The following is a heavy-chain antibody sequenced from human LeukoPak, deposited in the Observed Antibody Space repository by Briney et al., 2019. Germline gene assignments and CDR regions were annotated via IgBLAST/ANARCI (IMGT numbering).Heavy chain of an antibody. CDR1: GFTFSNYA. CDR3: AKVYHNYDSLDS. CDR2: ISGSGGTT. J-gene: IGHJ4*02. D-gene: IGHD3-22*01. V-gene: IGHV3-23*01. Sequence: GGSLRLSCAASGFTFSNYAMSWVRQAPGKGLEWVSSISGSGGTTYNAYSVKGRFTISRDNSKNTLYLQMNSLRAEDTAVYYCAKVYHNYDSLDSWGQGTLVIVSS.